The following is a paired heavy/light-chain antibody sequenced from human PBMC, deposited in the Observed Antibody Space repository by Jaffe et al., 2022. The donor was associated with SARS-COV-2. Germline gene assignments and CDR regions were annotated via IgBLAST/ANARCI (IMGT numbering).Heavy chain of an antibody. CDR1: GFTFSNFA. J-gene: IGHJ4*02. CDR3: AKDSVGANTNYYFDY. V-gene: IGHV3-23*01. CDR2: ISNSGDDT. D-gene: IGHD1-26*01. Sequence: EVQLLESGGGLVQPGGSLGLSCAASGFTFSNFAMTWVRQAPGKGLEWVSAISNSGDDTYFADSVKGRFTVSRDNSKNTLFLQMNSLRAEDAAVYYCAKDSVGANTNYYFDYWGQGTLVTVSS.
Light chain of an antibody. Sequence: EIVLTQSPGTLSLSPGERATLSCRASQSISSYLAWYQQKPGQAPRLLISGASTRATGIPDRFSGSGSGTDFTLTISRLEPEDFAVYYCQQYGSSPRTFGQGTKLEIK. CDR3: QQYGSSPRT. J-gene: IGKJ2*01. CDR1: QSISSY. V-gene: IGKV3-20*01. CDR2: GAS.